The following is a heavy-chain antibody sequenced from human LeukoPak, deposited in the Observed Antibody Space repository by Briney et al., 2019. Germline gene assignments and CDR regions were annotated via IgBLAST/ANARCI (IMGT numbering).Heavy chain of an antibody. CDR2: IIPIFGTA. D-gene: IGHD3-22*01. Sequence: AASVKVSCKASGGTFSSYAISWVRQAPGQGLEWMGGIIPIFGTANYAQKFQGRVTITADESTSTAYMELSSLRSEDTAVYYCAGDLYYDTKRKGLDYWGQGTLVTVSS. J-gene: IGHJ4*02. CDR1: GGTFSSYA. CDR3: AGDLYYDTKRKGLDY. V-gene: IGHV1-69*13.